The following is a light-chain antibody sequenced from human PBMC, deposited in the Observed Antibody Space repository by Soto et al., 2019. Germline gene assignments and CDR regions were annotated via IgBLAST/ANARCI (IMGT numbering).Light chain of an antibody. CDR3: QQSHSAPWM. Sequence: DIQMTQSPSSLSASVGDRVTITCRASQSISSYLNWYQQKPGKAPKLLIYAASSLQSGVPSRFSGSGSGTDFTLTISSLQPEDFATYYCQQSHSAPWMFGQGTKVEIK. V-gene: IGKV1-39*01. CDR2: AAS. CDR1: QSISSY. J-gene: IGKJ1*01.